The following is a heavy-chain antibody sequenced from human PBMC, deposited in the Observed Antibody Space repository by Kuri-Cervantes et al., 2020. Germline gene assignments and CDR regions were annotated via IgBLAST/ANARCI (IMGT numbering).Heavy chain of an antibody. Sequence: ASVKVSCKVSGYTLTDLSIHWVRQAPGKGLEWMGGFYPEDGETIYAQKSQGRVTTTEDTTTDTAYMELSSLKSEDTAVYYCAKQSPFGSGGSCYHDAFDVWGQGTTVTVSS. CDR1: GYTLTDLS. D-gene: IGHD2-15*01. J-gene: IGHJ3*01. CDR3: AKQSPFGSGGSCYHDAFDV. CDR2: FYPEDGET. V-gene: IGHV1-24*01.